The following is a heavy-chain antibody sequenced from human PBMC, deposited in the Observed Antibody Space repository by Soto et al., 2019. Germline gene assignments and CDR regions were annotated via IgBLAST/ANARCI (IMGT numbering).Heavy chain of an antibody. CDR1: GGSFSGYY. CDR2: INHSGNT. CDR3: ARGREDSSGYYPPFDY. V-gene: IGHV4-34*01. J-gene: IGHJ4*02. D-gene: IGHD3-22*01. Sequence: SETLSLTCAVYGGSFSGYYWSWIRQPPGKGLEWIGEINHSGNTNYNPSLKSRVTISVDTSKNQFSLKLSSVTAADTAVYYCARGREDSSGYYPPFDYWGQGTLVTVSS.